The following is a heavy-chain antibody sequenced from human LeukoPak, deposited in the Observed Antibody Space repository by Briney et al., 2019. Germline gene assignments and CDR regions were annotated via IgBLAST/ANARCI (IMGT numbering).Heavy chain of an antibody. CDR3: AKVETAAAATLRGFDY. Sequence: QAGGSLRLSCAASGFTVSSNYMSWVRQAPGKGLEWVSSIGGSGGSTYYADSVKGRFTISRDNSKNTLYLQMNSLRAEDTAVYYCAKVETAAAATLRGFDYWGQGTLVTVSS. CDR2: IGGSGGST. D-gene: IGHD6-13*01. CDR1: GFTVSSNY. V-gene: IGHV3-23*01. J-gene: IGHJ4*02.